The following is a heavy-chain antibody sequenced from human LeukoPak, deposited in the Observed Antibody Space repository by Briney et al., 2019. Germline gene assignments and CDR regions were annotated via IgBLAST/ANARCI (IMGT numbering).Heavy chain of an antibody. CDR1: GGTFSSYA. CDR2: IIPIFGTA. D-gene: IGHD3-22*01. CDR3: ARADYYDSSGPQGNYYYYYMDV. J-gene: IGHJ6*03. Sequence: SVKVSCKASGGTFSSYAISWVRQAPGQGLEWMGGIIPIFGTANYAQKFQGRVTITTDESTSTAYMELSSLRSEDTAVYYCARADYYDSSGPQGNYYYYYMDVWGKGTTVTVSS. V-gene: IGHV1-69*05.